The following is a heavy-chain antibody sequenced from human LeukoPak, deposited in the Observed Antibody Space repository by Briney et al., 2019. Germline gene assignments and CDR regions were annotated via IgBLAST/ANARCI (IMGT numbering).Heavy chain of an antibody. V-gene: IGHV3-21*01. CDR1: GFTFSSYS. D-gene: IGHD6-19*01. J-gene: IGHJ3*02. Sequence: GGSLRLSCAASGFTFSSYSMNWVRQAPGKGLEWVSSISSSSSYIYYADSVKGRFTISRDNAKNSLYLQMNSLRAEDTAVYYCARDLDSSGWAEAFDIWGQGTMVTVSS. CDR3: ARDLDSSGWAEAFDI. CDR2: ISSSSSYI.